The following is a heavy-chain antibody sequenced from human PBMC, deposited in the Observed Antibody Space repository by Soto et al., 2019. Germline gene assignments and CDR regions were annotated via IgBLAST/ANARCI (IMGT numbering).Heavy chain of an antibody. J-gene: IGHJ4*02. V-gene: IGHV1-3*01. Sequence: QVQLVQSGAEVKKPGASVKVSCKASGYTFTSYAMHWVRQAPGQRLEWMGWINAGNGNTKYSQKFRGRVTITRDKSACTAYMELSSLRSGDTAVYYCARDFNWNSVPDGYWGQGTLVTVSS. CDR2: INAGNGNT. D-gene: IGHD1-7*01. CDR1: GYTFTSYA. CDR3: ARDFNWNSVPDGY.